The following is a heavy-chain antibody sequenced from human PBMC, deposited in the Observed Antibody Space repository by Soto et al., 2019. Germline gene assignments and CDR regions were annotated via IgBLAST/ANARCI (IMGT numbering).Heavy chain of an antibody. Sequence: SETLSLTCTVSGCSISSYYWSWIRRPPGKGKERNGYIYYSGSTNYNPSLKSRVTISVDTSRNQFSLKLSSVTAADTAVYYCARNKGGIFGVVDFDYWGHGTLVTVSS. D-gene: IGHD3-3*01. CDR1: GCSISSYY. V-gene: IGHV4-59*08. CDR2: IYYSGST. J-gene: IGHJ4*01. CDR3: ARNKGGIFGVVDFDY.